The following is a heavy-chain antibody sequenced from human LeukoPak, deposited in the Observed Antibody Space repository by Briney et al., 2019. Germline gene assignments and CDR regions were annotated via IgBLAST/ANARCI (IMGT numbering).Heavy chain of an antibody. CDR2: IYHSGST. Sequence: SGTLSLTCAVSGGSISSSNWWSWVRQPPGKGLEWIGEIYHSGSTNYNPSLKSRVTISVDKSKNQFSLKLSSVTAADTAVYYCARLGRYCSSTSCSEYYYYGMDVWGQGTTVTVSS. CDR1: GGSISSSNW. CDR3: ARLGRYCSSTSCSEYYYYGMDV. V-gene: IGHV4-4*02. J-gene: IGHJ6*02. D-gene: IGHD2-2*01.